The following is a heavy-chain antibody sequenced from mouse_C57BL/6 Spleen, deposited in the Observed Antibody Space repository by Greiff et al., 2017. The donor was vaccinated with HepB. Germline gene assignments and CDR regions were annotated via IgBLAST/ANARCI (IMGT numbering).Heavy chain of an antibody. CDR1: GYTFTDYE. CDR3: TNNYFAY. V-gene: IGHV1-15*01. J-gene: IGHJ3*01. D-gene: IGHD1-3*01. CDR2: IDPETGGT. Sequence: VKLVESGAELVRPGASVTLSCKASGYTFTDYEMHWVKQTPVHGLEWIGAIDPETGGTAYNQKFKGKAILTADKSSSTAYMELRSLTSEDSAVYYCTNNYFAYWGQGTLVTVSA.